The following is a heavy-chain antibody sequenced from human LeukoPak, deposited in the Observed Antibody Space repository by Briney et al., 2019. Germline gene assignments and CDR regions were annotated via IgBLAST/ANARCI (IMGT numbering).Heavy chain of an antibody. CDR3: ARGKEMTRTSGYYSFDF. D-gene: IGHD3-9*01. V-gene: IGHV4-4*07. CDR2: VSDTGRV. Sequence: SETLSLTCAVSLGSLNSYFWTCLRQPAGKGLEWIGRVSDTGRVYYTPSLESRVTISLDSSKNQFSLKVTSVTAADTAVYYCARGKEMTRTSGYYSFDFWGQGTLVSVSS. J-gene: IGHJ4*02. CDR1: LGSLNSYF.